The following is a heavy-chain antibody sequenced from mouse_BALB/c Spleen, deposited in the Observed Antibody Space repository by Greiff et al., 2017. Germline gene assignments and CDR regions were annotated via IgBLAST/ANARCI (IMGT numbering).Heavy chain of an antibody. V-gene: IGHV2-6-7*01. J-gene: IGHJ3*01. CDR3: ARDRGYDEAWFAY. D-gene: IGHD2-14*01. Sequence: QVQLKESGPGLVAPPQSLSITCTVSGFSLTGYGVNWVRQPPGKGLEWLGMIWGDGSTDYNSALKSRLSISKDNSKSQVFLKMNSLQTDDTARYYCARDRGYDEAWFAYWGQGTLVTVSA. CDR2: IWGDGST. CDR1: GFSLTGYG.